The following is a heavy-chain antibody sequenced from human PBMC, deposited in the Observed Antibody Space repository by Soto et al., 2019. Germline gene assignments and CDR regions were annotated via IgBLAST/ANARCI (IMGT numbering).Heavy chain of an antibody. Sequence: PSETLSLTCTVSGSSISSGGYYWSWIRQHPGKGLEWIGYIYYSGSTYYNPSLKSRVTISVDTSKNQFSLKLSSVTAADTAVYYCARAREFPYYYGMDVWGQGTTVTVSS. CDR2: IYYSGST. D-gene: IGHD3-10*01. CDR1: GSSISSGGYY. CDR3: ARAREFPYYYGMDV. J-gene: IGHJ6*02. V-gene: IGHV4-31*03.